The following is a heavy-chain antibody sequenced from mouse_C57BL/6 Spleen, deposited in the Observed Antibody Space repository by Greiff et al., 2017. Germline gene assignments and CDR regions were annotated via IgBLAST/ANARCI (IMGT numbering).Heavy chain of an antibody. V-gene: IGHV1-50*01. D-gene: IGHD1-1*01. Sequence: VQLQQPGAELVKPGASVKLSCTASGYTFTSYWMPWVKQRPGQGLEWIGEIDPSDSYTNYNQKFKGKATLTVDTSSSTAYMQLSSLTSEDSAVYYCARKDYGSSYFDYWGQGTTLTVSS. J-gene: IGHJ2*01. CDR1: GYTFTSYW. CDR3: ARKDYGSSYFDY. CDR2: IDPSDSYT.